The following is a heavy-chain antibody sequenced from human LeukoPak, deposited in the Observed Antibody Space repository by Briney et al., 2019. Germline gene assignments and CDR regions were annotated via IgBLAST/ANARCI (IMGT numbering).Heavy chain of an antibody. J-gene: IGHJ4*02. V-gene: IGHV3-74*01. Sequence: GGSLRLSCAASGFTFSSYWMHWVRQAPGKGLVWVSRINSDGSSTSYADSVKGRFTISRDNAKNTLYLQMNSLRAEDTAVYYCARGPFACGGDCYTAPSFDYWGQGTLVTVSS. D-gene: IGHD2-21*02. CDR3: ARGPFACGGDCYTAPSFDY. CDR1: GFTFSSYW. CDR2: INSDGSST.